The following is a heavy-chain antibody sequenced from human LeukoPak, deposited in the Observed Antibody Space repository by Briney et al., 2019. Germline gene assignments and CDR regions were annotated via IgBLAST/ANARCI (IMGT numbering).Heavy chain of an antibody. CDR1: GYTFTSYD. D-gene: IGHD3-10*01. Sequence: ASVKVSCKASGYTFTSYDINWVRQATGQGREWMGWMNPNSGNTGYAQKFQGRVTMTRNTSISTAYMELSSLRSEDTAVYYCARGLIALILWFGEPIYNWFDPWGQGTLVTVSS. V-gene: IGHV1-8*01. J-gene: IGHJ5*02. CDR3: ARGLIALILWFGEPIYNWFDP. CDR2: MNPNSGNT.